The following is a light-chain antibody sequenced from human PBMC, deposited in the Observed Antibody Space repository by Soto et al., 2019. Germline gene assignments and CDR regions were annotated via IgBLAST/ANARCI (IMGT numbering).Light chain of an antibody. CDR3: QQYNNWPPVT. CDR2: GES. Sequence: IVMTQSPATLSVSPGGRATISCRASQSVYNNLAWYQQKPGQVHRLLICGESTRATGIPARFSGSGSGTEFTLTISSLQSEDFAVYFCQQYNNWPPVTFGPGTKVDIK. V-gene: IGKV3-15*01. CDR1: QSVYNN. J-gene: IGKJ3*01.